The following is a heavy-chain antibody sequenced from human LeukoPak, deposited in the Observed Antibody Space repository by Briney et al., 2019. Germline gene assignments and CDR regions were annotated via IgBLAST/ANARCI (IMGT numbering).Heavy chain of an antibody. D-gene: IGHD3-3*01. CDR2: ISYDGSKK. CDR1: GFTFSSYA. CDR3: ARGGDFWSGYKTHEYGLDV. Sequence: GGSLRLSCAASGFTFSSYAMHWVRQAPGKGLEWVAVISYDGSKKYHADSVKGRFTISRDNSNKMQYLEMDSLRADDTAVYYCARGGDFWSGYKTHEYGLDVWGQGTTVTVSS. V-gene: IGHV3-30-3*01. J-gene: IGHJ6*02.